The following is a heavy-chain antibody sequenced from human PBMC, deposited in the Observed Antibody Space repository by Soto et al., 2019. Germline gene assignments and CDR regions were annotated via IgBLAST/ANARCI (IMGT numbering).Heavy chain of an antibody. CDR3: ARHKDTSSRYLLPDF. J-gene: IGHJ4*02. CDR1: GGSISSSSYY. V-gene: IGHV4-39*01. D-gene: IGHD6-13*01. Sequence: PXGTLDITCTVSGGSISSSSYYGGWIRQPPGKWLEWIGSIYYSGNAYYNPSLKSRVAVSVDTSKNQFSLKVTSVTATDTAVYYCARHKDTSSRYLLPDFWGQGTLVTVSS. CDR2: IYYSGNA.